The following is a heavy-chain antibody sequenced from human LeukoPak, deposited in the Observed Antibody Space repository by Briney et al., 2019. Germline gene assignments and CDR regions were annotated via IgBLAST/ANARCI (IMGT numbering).Heavy chain of an antibody. CDR3: AKDQFGGNSEADY. CDR2: ISYDGNDK. J-gene: IGHJ4*02. Sequence: PGGSLRLSCAASGXTFSNYGVHWVRQAPDKGLEWVAVISYDGNDKYYADSVKGRFAISRDNSKNILYLQMNSLRGEDRAVYYCAKDQFGGNSEADYWGQGTLGTVPS. D-gene: IGHD4-23*01. V-gene: IGHV3-30*18. CDR1: GXTFSNYG.